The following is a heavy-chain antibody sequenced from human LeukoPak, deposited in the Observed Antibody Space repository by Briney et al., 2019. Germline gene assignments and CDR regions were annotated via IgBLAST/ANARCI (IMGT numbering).Heavy chain of an antibody. CDR3: TTLEQYYFHSSAYHVYYMDV. Sequence: GESLRLSCAASGLVFTTAWMIWVRQAPGKGLEWVGRIKSKSDGGTTDYAAPVKGRFTISRDDSKNTLYLQMSSLKTEDTAVYYCTTLEQYYFHSSAYHVYYMDVWGKGTTVTVSS. CDR1: GLVFTTAW. V-gene: IGHV3-15*01. J-gene: IGHJ6*03. D-gene: IGHD3-22*01. CDR2: IKSKSDGGTT.